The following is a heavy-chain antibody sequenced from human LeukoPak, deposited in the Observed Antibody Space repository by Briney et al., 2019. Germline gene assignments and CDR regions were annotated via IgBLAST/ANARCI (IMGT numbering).Heavy chain of an antibody. CDR2: ISGSGGST. Sequence: GGSLRLSCAASGFTFSSYAMSWVRQAPGKGLEWVSAISGSGGSTYYADSVKGRFTISRDNSKNTLYLQRNSLRAEDTAVYYCAKRRATGVAGYIDYWGQGTLVTVSS. V-gene: IGHV3-23*01. CDR3: AKRRATGVAGYIDY. J-gene: IGHJ4*02. CDR1: GFTFSSYA. D-gene: IGHD6-19*01.